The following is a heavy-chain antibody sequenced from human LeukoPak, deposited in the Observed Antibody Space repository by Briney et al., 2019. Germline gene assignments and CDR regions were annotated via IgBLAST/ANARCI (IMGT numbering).Heavy chain of an antibody. J-gene: IGHJ4*02. CDR2: ISYDGSNK. Sequence: PGGSLRLSCAASGFTFSSYGMHWVRQAPGKGLEWVAVISYDGSNKYYADSVKGRFTISRDNSKNTLYLQMNSLRAEDTAVYYCASGVAAAGLSNYFDYWGQGTLVTVSS. CDR1: GFTFSSYG. D-gene: IGHD6-13*01. V-gene: IGHV3-30*03. CDR3: ASGVAAAGLSNYFDY.